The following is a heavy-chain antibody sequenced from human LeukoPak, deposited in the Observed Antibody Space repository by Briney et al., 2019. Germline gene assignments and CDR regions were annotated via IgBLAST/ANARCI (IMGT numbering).Heavy chain of an antibody. Sequence: GESLKISCKGSGYIFTSNCIGWVRQMPGKGLEWMGIIYPGDSDTRYSPSLEGQVTISADKSISTAYLQWNSLKASDTAMYYCARLAVYYYMDVWGKGTTVTVSS. V-gene: IGHV5-51*01. CDR3: ARLAVYYYMDV. J-gene: IGHJ6*03. CDR1: GYIFTSNC. CDR2: IYPGDSDT.